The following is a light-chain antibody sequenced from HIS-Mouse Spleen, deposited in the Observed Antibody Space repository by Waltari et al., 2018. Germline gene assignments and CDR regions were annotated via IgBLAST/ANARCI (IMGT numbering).Light chain of an antibody. CDR2: SNN. V-gene: IGLV1-47*01. CDR1: SSNIGSNY. CDR3: AAWDDSLSGRV. Sequence: QSVLTHPPSASGTPGQRFTISCSGRSSNIGSNYVYWYQQLPGTAPKLLIYSNNQRPSGVPDRFSGSKSGTSASLAISGLRSEDEADYYCAAWDDSLSGRVFGGGTKLTVL. J-gene: IGLJ3*02.